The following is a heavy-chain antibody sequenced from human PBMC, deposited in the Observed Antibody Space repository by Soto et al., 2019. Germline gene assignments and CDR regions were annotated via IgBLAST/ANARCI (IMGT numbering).Heavy chain of an antibody. CDR1: GFTFSSYG. V-gene: IGHV3-33*01. J-gene: IGHJ6*03. Sequence: QVQLVESGGGVVQPGRSLRLSCAASGFTFSSYGMHWVRQAPGKGLEWVAVIWDDGSNKYYADSVKGRFTISRDNSKNTLYLQMNSLRAEDTAVYYCARGAIYDFWSGYYFSYMDVWGKGTTVTVSS. CDR3: ARGAIYDFWSGYYFSYMDV. D-gene: IGHD3-3*01. CDR2: IWDDGSNK.